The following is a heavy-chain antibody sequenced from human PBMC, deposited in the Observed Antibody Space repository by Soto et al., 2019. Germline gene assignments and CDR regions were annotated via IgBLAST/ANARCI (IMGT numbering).Heavy chain of an antibody. CDR3: AKSSKGVGATGIDY. CDR1: GFTFDDYA. V-gene: IGHV3-9*01. Sequence: EVQLVESGGGLVQPGRSLRLSCAASGFTFDDYAMHWVRQAPGKGLEWVSGISWNSGSIGYADSVKGRFTISRDNAKNSLYLQMNSLRAEDTALYYCAKSSKGVGATGIDYWGQGTLVTVSS. CDR2: ISWNSGSI. D-gene: IGHD1-26*01. J-gene: IGHJ4*02.